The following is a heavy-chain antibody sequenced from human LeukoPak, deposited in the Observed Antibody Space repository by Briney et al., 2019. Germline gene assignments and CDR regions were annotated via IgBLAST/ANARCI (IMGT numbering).Heavy chain of an antibody. Sequence: GASVKVPCKASGYTFTSYGISWVRQAPGQGLEWMGRISAYNGNTNYAQKLQGRVTMTTDTSTSTAYMELRSLRSDDTAVYYCARALWFGESDYWGQGTLVTVSS. CDR3: ARALWFGESDY. CDR2: ISAYNGNT. J-gene: IGHJ4*02. V-gene: IGHV1-18*01. CDR1: GYTFTSYG. D-gene: IGHD3-10*01.